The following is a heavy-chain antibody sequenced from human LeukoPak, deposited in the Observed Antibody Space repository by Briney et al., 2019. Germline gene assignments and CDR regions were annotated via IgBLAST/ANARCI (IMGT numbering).Heavy chain of an antibody. D-gene: IGHD2-21*02. CDR3: ARDSLWVGDPPNYYFDY. CDR1: GFTFSSYG. Sequence: GGSLRLSCSASGFTFSSYGMHWVRQAPGKGLEWVAAIWYDGSNKYYADSVKGRFTISRDNSKNTLYLQMNSLRAEDTAVYYCARDSLWVGDPPNYYFDYWGQGTLVTVSS. V-gene: IGHV3-33*08. J-gene: IGHJ4*02. CDR2: IWYDGSNK.